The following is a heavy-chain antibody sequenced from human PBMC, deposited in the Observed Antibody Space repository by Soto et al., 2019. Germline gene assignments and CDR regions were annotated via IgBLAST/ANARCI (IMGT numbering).Heavy chain of an antibody. J-gene: IGHJ3*02. CDR3: HTAGEWNDAYGRSYVCDI. CDR2: LNTNSGVT. V-gene: IGHV1-2*02. CDR1: GYTFTAYY. D-gene: IGHD1-1*01. Sequence: ASVKVSCKASGYTFTAYYLHWVLQVPGHWLEWMGWLNTNSGVTNFAKNFSGRVTMSRDASFSKAYMELSRLTSDDTAVYDCHTAGEWNDAYGRSYVCDIWDRETRVAVAS.